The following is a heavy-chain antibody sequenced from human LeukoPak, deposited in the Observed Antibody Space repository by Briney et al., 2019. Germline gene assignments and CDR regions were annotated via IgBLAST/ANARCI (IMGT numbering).Heavy chain of an antibody. CDR3: ARHGDIVATIPDHYMDV. CDR2: IYPGDSET. J-gene: IGHJ6*03. D-gene: IGHD5-12*01. V-gene: IGHV5-51*01. Sequence: GESLKISCKGSGYSFTNYWIGWVRQMPGKGLEWMGIIYPGDSETRYSPSFQGQVTISADKSISTAYLQWSSLKASDTAMYYCARHGDIVATIPDHYMDVWGKGTTVTVSS. CDR1: GYSFTNYW.